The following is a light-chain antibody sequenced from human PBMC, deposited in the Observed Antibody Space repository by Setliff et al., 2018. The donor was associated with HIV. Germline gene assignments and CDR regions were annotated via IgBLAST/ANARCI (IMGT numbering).Light chain of an antibody. J-gene: IGLJ1*01. V-gene: IGLV2-11*01. CDR2: DVY. CDR1: SFDIGGSHY. CDR3: FSYAGSNNFV. Sequence: QSVLTQPRSVSGSPGQSVTISCAGSSFDIGGSHYVSWYQHHRGEAPRLLIYDVYKRPSGVPDRFSGSKSVNTASLTISGLLAEDEADYYCFSYAGSNNFVFGTGTKATVL.